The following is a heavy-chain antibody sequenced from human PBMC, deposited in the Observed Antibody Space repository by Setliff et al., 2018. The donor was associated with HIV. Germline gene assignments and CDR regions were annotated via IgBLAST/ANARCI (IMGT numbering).Heavy chain of an antibody. Sequence: SETLSLTCTVSGDSISNYYWSWVRQPPGKGLEWIGRIYTSGSTNYNPSLKSRVTMSVDTSKNQFSLKLSSVTAADTAVYYCARDQGSGSYYKVLNWFDPWGQGTLVTVSS. CDR3: ARDQGSGSYYKVLNWFDP. V-gene: IGHV4-4*07. D-gene: IGHD3-10*01. CDR2: IYTSGST. J-gene: IGHJ5*02. CDR1: GDSISNYY.